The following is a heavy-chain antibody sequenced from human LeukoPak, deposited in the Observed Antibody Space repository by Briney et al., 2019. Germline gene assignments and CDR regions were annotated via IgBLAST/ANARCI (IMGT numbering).Heavy chain of an antibody. J-gene: IGHJ4*02. D-gene: IGHD3-16*01. CDR1: GFTFSNYA. V-gene: IGHV3-23*01. CDR3: AKDRAPTGGFDY. CDR2: ITGSGGNS. Sequence: GGSLRLSCAASGFTFSNYAMSWVRQAPGKGLEWVSAITGSGGNSYYPDSLKGQFTISRDNSKNTLYLQINSLRAEDTAVYYCAKDRAPTGGFDYWGQGTLVTVSS.